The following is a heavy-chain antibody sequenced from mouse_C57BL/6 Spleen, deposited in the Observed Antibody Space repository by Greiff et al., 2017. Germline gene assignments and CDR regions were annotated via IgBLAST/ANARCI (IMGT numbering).Heavy chain of an antibody. CDR2: INPGSGGT. CDR3: ARDGSGY. D-gene: IGHD1-1*01. V-gene: IGHV1-54*01. J-gene: IGHJ2*01. CDR1: GYAFTNYL. Sequence: QVQLKQSGAELVRPGTSVKVSCKASGYAFTNYLIEWVKQRPGQGLEWIGVINPGSGGTNYNEKFKGKETLTADKFSSTAYMQLSSLTSEDSAVYFCARDGSGYWGQGTTLTVSS.